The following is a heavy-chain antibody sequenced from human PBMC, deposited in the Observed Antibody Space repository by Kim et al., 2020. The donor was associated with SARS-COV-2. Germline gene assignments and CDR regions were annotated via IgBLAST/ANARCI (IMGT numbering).Heavy chain of an antibody. D-gene: IGHD5-12*01. J-gene: IGHJ6*02. CDR3: ACIVATIRGLDI. CDR1: GFIFENYA. CDR2: ISWNGGSI. V-gene: IGHV3-9*01. Sequence: PGGSLRLSCAASGFIFENYAMHWVRQAPGKGLEWVSGISWNGGSIGYADSVKGRFTISRDNARNSLFLQMNSLRPEDTAIYYCACIVATIRGLDIWGQGTTVTVSS.